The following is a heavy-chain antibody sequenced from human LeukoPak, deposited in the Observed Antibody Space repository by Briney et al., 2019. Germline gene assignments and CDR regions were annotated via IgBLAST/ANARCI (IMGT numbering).Heavy chain of an antibody. CDR3: ARRVVAGTTVDF. Sequence: SETLSLTCTVSGGSIGSPNSYWGWIRQPPGKGLEWIGSIFYDGTTYYNPSLKSRVTISVDTSKSQFSLTLRSVTAADTAVYYCARRVVAGTTVDFWGQGNLVTVSS. V-gene: IGHV4-39*01. CDR2: IFYDGTT. J-gene: IGHJ4*02. CDR1: GGSIGSPNSY. D-gene: IGHD6-19*01.